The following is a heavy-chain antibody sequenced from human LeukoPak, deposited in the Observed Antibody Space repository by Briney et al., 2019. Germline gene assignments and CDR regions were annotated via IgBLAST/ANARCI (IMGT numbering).Heavy chain of an antibody. V-gene: IGHV3-33*06. J-gene: IGHJ4*02. D-gene: IGHD3-22*01. CDR2: IWYDGSNK. CDR3: AKVRSRHYYDSSRD. CDR1: GFTFSSYG. Sequence: GGSLRLSCAASGFTFSSYGMHWVRKAPGKGLEWVAVIWYDGSNKYYADSVKGRFTISRDNSKNTLYLQMNSLRAEDTAVYYCAKVRSRHYYDSSRDWGQGTLVTVSS.